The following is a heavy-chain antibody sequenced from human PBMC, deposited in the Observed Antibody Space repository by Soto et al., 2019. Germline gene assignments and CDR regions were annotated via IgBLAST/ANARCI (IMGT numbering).Heavy chain of an antibody. D-gene: IGHD2-15*01. CDR2: ISWNSGSI. Sequence: EVQLVESGGGLVQPGRSLRLSCAASGFTFDDYAMHWVRQAPGKGLEWVSGISWNSGSIGYADSVKGRFTISRDNAKNSLYLQMNGLRAEDTALYYCARGYCSGGSCYGYYYYGMDVWGQGTTVTVSS. CDR1: GFTFDDYA. V-gene: IGHV3-9*01. CDR3: ARGYCSGGSCYGYYYYGMDV. J-gene: IGHJ6*02.